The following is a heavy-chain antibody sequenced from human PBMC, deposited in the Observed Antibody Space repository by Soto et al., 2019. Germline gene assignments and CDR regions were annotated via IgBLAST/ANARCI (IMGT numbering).Heavy chain of an antibody. D-gene: IGHD3-10*01. CDR1: GGSFSGYY. CDR3: ARANLYYGSGSYYNDY. V-gene: IGHV4-34*01. CDR2: INHRGST. J-gene: IGHJ4*02. Sequence: QVQLQQWGAGLLKPSETLSLTCAVYGGSFSGYYWSWIRQPPGKGLEWIGEINHRGSTNYNPSLKSRVTISVDTSKNQFSLKLSSVTAADTAVYYCARANLYYGSGSYYNDYWGQGTLVTVSS.